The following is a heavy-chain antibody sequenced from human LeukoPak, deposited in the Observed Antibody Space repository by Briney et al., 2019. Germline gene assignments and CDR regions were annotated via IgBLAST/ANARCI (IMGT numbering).Heavy chain of an antibody. J-gene: IGHJ4*02. D-gene: IGHD3-3*01. CDR3: ARADFGVIMIY. Sequence: SETLSLTCTVSGYSISSYYWSWIRQPPGKGLEWIGYIYYSGSTNYNPSLKSRVTISVDTSKNQFSLKLSSVTAADTAVYYCARADFGVIMIYWGQGTLVTVSS. CDR1: GYSISSYY. V-gene: IGHV4-59*01. CDR2: IYYSGST.